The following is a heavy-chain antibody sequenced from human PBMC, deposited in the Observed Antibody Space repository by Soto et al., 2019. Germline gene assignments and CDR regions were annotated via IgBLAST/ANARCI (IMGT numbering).Heavy chain of an antibody. CDR2: INCGSGNT. CDR1: GYNFTTYV. CDR3: ASGYTRGWTFDF. J-gene: IGHJ4*02. D-gene: IGHD6-19*01. Sequence: QVELVQSGAEVKQPGASASVSCKASGYNFTTYVVHWLRQAPGQGPEWMGWINCGSGNTVYSQKFQGRVTFTRDTSARTAYMDLNSLTSGDTAVYYCASGYTRGWTFDFWGRGTLVTVSS. V-gene: IGHV1-3*01.